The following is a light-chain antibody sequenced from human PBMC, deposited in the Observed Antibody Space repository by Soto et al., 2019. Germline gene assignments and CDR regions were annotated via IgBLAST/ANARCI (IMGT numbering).Light chain of an antibody. CDR1: QSVSSK. J-gene: IGKJ1*01. V-gene: IGKV3-15*01. CDR2: DTS. CDR3: QQYGSSQT. Sequence: EIVMTQSPATLSVSPGERAALSCRASQSVSSKLAWYRQRPGQAPRLVIYDTSTRATGVPARFSGSGSGTEFTLTISSLQSEDFGVYYCQQYGSSQTFGQGTKVDIK.